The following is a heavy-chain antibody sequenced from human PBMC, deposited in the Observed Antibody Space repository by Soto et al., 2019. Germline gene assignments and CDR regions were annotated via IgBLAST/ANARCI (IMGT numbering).Heavy chain of an antibody. J-gene: IGHJ4*02. CDR3: VKDMKWGGMTTIHYFDS. D-gene: IGHD4-17*01. Sequence: EVQLVESGGGLVQPGRSLRLSCVASGFIADDYAMHWVRQAPGKGLEWVSGISSNSATINYADSVKGRFTISRDNAKNSLFLQMNSLRPEDTAFDSCVKDMKWGGMTTIHYFDSWGQGTLVTVSS. V-gene: IGHV3-9*02. CDR2: ISSNSATI. CDR1: GFIADDYA.